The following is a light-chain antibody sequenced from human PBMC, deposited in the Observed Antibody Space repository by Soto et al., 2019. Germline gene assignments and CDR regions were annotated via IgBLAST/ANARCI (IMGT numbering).Light chain of an antibody. CDR2: EAS. CDR1: QSISGS. J-gene: IGKJ1*01. CDR3: QQYNGYWT. V-gene: IGKV1-5*03. Sequence: DIQMTQSPSTLSASVGDRVTITCRASQSISGSLAWYQQKPGKAPKLLIYEASNLKRGVPSRFSGSGSGKEYPLTISSLQHDDSASYYCQQYNGYWTFGQGTRVEIK.